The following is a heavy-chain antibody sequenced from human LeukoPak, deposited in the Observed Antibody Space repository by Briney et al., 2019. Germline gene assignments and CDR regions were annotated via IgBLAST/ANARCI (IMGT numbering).Heavy chain of an antibody. J-gene: IGHJ1*01. V-gene: IGHV4-59*01. CDR3: ARARTYCSGGSCYAWYFQH. CDR1: GGSISSYY. D-gene: IGHD2-15*01. Sequence: SETLSLTCTVSGGSISSYYWSWIRQAPGQGLEWIGYIYYSGSTNYNPSLKSRVTISVDTSKNQFSLKLSSVTAADTAVYYCARARTYCSGGSCYAWYFQHWGQGTLVTVSS. CDR2: IYYSGST.